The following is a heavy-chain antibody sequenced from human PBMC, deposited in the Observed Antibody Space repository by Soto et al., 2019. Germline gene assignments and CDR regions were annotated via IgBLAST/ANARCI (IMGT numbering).Heavy chain of an antibody. CDR1: GYTLTELS. Sequence: GALVKVSCKVSGYTLTELSMHWVRQAPGKGLEWMGGFDPEDGETIYAQKFQGRVTMTEDTSTDTAYMEPSSLKSEDTAVYYCARGRIMITFGGAIVIDYWGQGSLVTVSS. CDR2: FDPEDGET. CDR3: ARGRIMITFGGAIVIDY. D-gene: IGHD3-16*02. J-gene: IGHJ4*02. V-gene: IGHV1-24*01.